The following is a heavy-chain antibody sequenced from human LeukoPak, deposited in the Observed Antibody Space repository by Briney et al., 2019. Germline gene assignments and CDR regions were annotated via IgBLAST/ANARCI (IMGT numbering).Heavy chain of an antibody. CDR3: ASQPKDCSGGSCYLSRWFDP. CDR1: GGSISSGGYY. Sequence: ETLSLTCTVSGGSISSGGYYWSWIRQHPGKGLEWVSAISGSGGSTYYADSVKGRFTISRDNSKNTLYLQMNSLRAEDTAVYYCASQPKDCSGGSCYLSRWFDPWGQGTLVTVSS. CDR2: ISGSGGST. V-gene: IGHV3-23*01. J-gene: IGHJ5*02. D-gene: IGHD2-15*01.